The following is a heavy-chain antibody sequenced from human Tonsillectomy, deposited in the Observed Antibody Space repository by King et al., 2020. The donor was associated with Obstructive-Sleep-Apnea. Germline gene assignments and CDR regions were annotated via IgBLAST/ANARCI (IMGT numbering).Heavy chain of an antibody. V-gene: IGHV4-34*01. J-gene: IGHJ4*02. Sequence: VQLQQWGAGLLKPSETLSLTCAVYGGSFSGYYWNWIRQAQGKGLEWIGEINYGGGTNYNPSLISRVTISVDTSKTQFSLKLTSVTAADPAVYYCATPPELYSASSLPYFDSWGQGTLVTVSS. CDR3: ATPPELYSASSLPYFDS. D-gene: IGHD3-10*01. CDR1: GGSFSGYY. CDR2: INYGGGT.